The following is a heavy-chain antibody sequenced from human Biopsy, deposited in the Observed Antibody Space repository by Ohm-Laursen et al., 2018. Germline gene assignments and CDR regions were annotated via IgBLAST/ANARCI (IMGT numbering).Heavy chain of an antibody. CDR2: LDWADAT. D-gene: IGHD2-2*02. J-gene: IGHJ6*02. CDR1: GFSLNTRGMS. Sequence: TQTLTLTCTLSGFSLNTRGMSVTWIRQPPGKALEWLARLDWADATFYNGLLKTRLTISKDTSENHVALTLSDVDPVDTATYYCARIPILVVPAAIVYRHRRHLQGLDVWGQGTTVIVSS. V-gene: IGHV2-70*16. CDR3: ARIPILVVPAAIVYRHRRHLQGLDV.